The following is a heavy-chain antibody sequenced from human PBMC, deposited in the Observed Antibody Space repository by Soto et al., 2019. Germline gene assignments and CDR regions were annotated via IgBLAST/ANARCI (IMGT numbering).Heavy chain of an antibody. J-gene: IGHJ6*02. CDR1: GFTVSSNY. CDR3: ARSGYDTYYYGMDV. D-gene: IGHD5-12*01. Sequence: SLRLSCPASGFTVSSNYMSWVRQATGKGLEWVSVIYSGGSTYYADSVNGRFTISRDNSKNTLYLQMNSLRAEDTAVYYCARSGYDTYYYGMDVWGQGTTVTVSS. V-gene: IGHV3-53*01. CDR2: IYSGGST.